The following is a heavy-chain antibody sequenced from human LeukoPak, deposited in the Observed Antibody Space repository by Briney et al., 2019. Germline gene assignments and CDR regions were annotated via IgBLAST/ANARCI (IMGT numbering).Heavy chain of an antibody. V-gene: IGHV4-30-4*01. CDR2: IYYSGST. Sequence: MSSETLSLTCTVSGGSISSGDYYWGWIRQPPGKGLEWIGYIYYSGSTYYNPSLKSRVTISVDTSKNQFSLKLSSVTAADTAVYYCARDLLNEGNHLDYWGQGTLVTVSS. D-gene: IGHD4-23*01. J-gene: IGHJ4*02. CDR3: ARDLLNEGNHLDY. CDR1: GGSISSGDYY.